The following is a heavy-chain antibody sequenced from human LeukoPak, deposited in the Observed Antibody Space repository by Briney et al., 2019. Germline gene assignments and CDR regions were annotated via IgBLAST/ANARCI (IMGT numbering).Heavy chain of an antibody. Sequence: PGGSLRLSCAASGFTFSNYAMSWVRQAPGKGLEWVSVISGSGGSTYYADSVKGRFTISRDNSKNTLYLQMNSLRAEDTAVYYCARCTASCYANAFDVWGQGTLLAVSS. J-gene: IGHJ3*01. CDR3: ARCTASCYANAFDV. CDR2: ISGSGGST. D-gene: IGHD2-2*01. V-gene: IGHV3-23*01. CDR1: GFTFSNYA.